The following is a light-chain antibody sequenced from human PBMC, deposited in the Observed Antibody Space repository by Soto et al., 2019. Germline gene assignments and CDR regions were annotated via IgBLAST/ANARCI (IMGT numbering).Light chain of an antibody. Sequence: DIHLTQSPSFLSASVGDTVTFTCRASQDISTYLAWYQQKPGRAPTLLIYTASPLQGGVPSRFSGSGSGTEFTLTINSLQPEDFATYYCQQLNSYPAITFGQGTRLEIK. V-gene: IGKV1-9*01. CDR2: TAS. CDR3: QQLNSYPAIT. J-gene: IGKJ5*01. CDR1: QDISTY.